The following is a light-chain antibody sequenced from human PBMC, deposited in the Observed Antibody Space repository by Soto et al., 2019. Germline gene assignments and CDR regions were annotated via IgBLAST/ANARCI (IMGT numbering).Light chain of an antibody. V-gene: IGLV2-11*01. CDR3: CSYAGSYTFEV. Sequence: QSVLTQPRSVSGSPGQSVTISCTGTSSDVGGYNYVSWYQQHPGKAPKLMIYDVSKRPSGVPDRFSGSKSGNTASLTISGLQAEHEADYYCCSYAGSYTFEVFGTGTKLTVL. J-gene: IGLJ1*01. CDR2: DVS. CDR1: SSDVGGYNY.